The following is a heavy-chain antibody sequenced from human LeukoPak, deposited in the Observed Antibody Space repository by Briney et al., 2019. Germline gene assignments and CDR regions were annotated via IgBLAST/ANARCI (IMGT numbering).Heavy chain of an antibody. CDR3: TTDALLWHTAVDV. CDR2: IKSKIDGETT. J-gene: IGHJ6*01. CDR1: GFTFSDAW. D-gene: IGHD3-10*01. Sequence: NHGGSVSLSCAPSGFTFSDAWMSWVRQAPGKGLEWIGRIKSKIDGETTDYVAPVKGRFTISRDDSKDTVYLQMNSLKIQDTAVYYCTTDALLWHTAVDVWGQGTTLTVSS. V-gene: IGHV3-15*01.